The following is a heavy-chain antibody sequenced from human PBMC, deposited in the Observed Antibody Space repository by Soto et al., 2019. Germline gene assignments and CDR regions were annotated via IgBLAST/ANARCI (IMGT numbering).Heavy chain of an antibody. CDR1: GFTFSIYA. V-gene: IGHV3-23*01. Sequence: GSLRLSCSASGFTFSIYAMSLVLQAPGKGLEWVSAISGSGGSTYYADSVKGRFTISRDNSKNTLYLQMNSLRAEDTAVYYRAKEPGYSYGSTYYYYGMDVWGQGTTVTVSS. D-gene: IGHD5-18*01. J-gene: IGHJ6*02. CDR3: AKEPGYSYGSTYYYYGMDV. CDR2: ISGSGGST.